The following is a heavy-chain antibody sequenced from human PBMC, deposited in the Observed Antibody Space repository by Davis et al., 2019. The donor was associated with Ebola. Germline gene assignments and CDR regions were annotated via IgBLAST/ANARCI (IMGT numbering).Heavy chain of an antibody. CDR2: IWYDGSNK. CDR3: ARVRWLQSQYFDY. J-gene: IGHJ4*02. CDR1: GFTFSSYG. V-gene: IGHV3-33*01. Sequence: GGSLRPSCPPPGFTFSSYGMHWVRQAPGKGLERMAVIWYDGSNKYYADSVKGRFTISRDNSKNTLYLQMNSLRAEDTAVYYCARVRWLQSQYFDYWGKGTLVTVSS. D-gene: IGHD5-24*01.